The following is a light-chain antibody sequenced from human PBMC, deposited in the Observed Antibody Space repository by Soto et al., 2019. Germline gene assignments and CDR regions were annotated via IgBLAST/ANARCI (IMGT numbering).Light chain of an antibody. Sequence: IVLTQSPGTLSLSPGERATLSCRASQSVNSGYLAGYQQKPGQAPRLLIYATSIRTTDFTDRFSGSGSGTDFTLTISGVEPEDSAVYYCHCQQFDSSRIYSFGQGTKLEI. J-gene: IGKJ2*01. V-gene: IGKV3-20*01. CDR2: ATS. CDR1: QSVNSGY. CDR3: QQFDSSRIYS.